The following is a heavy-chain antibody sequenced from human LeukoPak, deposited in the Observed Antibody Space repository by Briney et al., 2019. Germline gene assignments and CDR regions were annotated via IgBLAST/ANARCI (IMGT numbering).Heavy chain of an antibody. V-gene: IGHV4-59*01. CDR3: ARELDDSSGYYDY. CDR1: GGSISSYY. Sequence: PSETLSLTCTVSGGSISSYYWSWIRQRPGKGLEWIGYIYYSGSTNYNPSLKSRVPISVDTSKNQFSLKLSSVTAADTAVYYCARELDDSSGYYDYWGQGTLVTVSS. D-gene: IGHD3-22*01. CDR2: IYYSGST. J-gene: IGHJ4*02.